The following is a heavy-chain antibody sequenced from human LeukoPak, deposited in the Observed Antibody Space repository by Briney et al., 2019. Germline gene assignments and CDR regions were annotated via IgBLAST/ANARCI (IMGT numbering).Heavy chain of an antibody. CDR3: ARETTVVTPGRSDVFDI. V-gene: IGHV4-59*11. Sequence: SETLSLTCTVSVGSISIHYWNWVRQPPGKGLEWSRNIYYSGSTNYNPSLKRRVTISVDTSKNQFSLKLSSVTAPDTAVYYCARETTVVTPGRSDVFDIWGQGTMVTVSS. D-gene: IGHD4-23*01. CDR2: IYYSGST. J-gene: IGHJ3*02. CDR1: VGSISIHY.